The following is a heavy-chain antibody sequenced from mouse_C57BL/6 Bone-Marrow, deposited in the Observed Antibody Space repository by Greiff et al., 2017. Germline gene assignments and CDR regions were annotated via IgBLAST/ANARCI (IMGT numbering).Heavy chain of an antibody. D-gene: IGHD1-1*01. CDR3: ARNGDYYGSSSGWYFDV. V-gene: IGHV1-55*01. CDR2: IYPGSGST. Sequence: QVQLQQPGAELVKPGASVTMSCKASGYTFTSYWITWVKQRPGQGLEWIGDIYPGSGSTNYNEKFKSKATLTVDKSSSTAYMQLSSLTSENSAVYYCARNGDYYGSSSGWYFDVWGKGTTVTVSS. J-gene: IGHJ1*03. CDR1: GYTFTSYW.